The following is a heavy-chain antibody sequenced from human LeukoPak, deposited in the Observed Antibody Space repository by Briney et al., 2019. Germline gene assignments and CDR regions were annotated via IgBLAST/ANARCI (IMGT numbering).Heavy chain of an antibody. J-gene: IGHJ3*02. Sequence: GGSLRLSCAASGFAFSDSWMTWIRQAPGKVLEWVAFIKGDGSAKRYVDSVKGRFTISRDNAKNSLFLQMNSLRAEDTAVYYCARDRGWIQHDIWGQGTMVTVSS. D-gene: IGHD5-18*01. V-gene: IGHV3-7*01. CDR2: IKGDGSAK. CDR3: ARDRGWIQHDI. CDR1: GFAFSDSW.